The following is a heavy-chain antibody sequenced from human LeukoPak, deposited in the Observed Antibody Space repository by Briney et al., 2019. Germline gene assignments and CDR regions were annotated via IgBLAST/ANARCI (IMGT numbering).Heavy chain of an antibody. CDR2: ITASGGNT. Sequence: GGSLRLSCAASGFTFSSYAMGWVSQAPGKRLEWVSAITASGGNTYYADSVKGRFTISRDNSKNTLYLQVNSLRAEDTAVYYCAKGNGYSYGRYYFDYWGQGTRVTVSS. J-gene: IGHJ4*02. D-gene: IGHD5-18*01. CDR3: AKGNGYSYGRYYFDY. CDR1: GFTFSSYA. V-gene: IGHV3-23*01.